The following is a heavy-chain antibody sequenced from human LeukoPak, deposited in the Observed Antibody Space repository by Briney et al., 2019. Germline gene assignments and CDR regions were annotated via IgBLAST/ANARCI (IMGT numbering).Heavy chain of an antibody. CDR2: IHNDGST. D-gene: IGHD6-6*01. CDR3: ARGRLAASTHAIDC. CDR1: GFVVSSNY. J-gene: IGHJ4*02. V-gene: IGHV3-53*01. Sequence: GGSLRLSCAASGFVVSSNYMNWVRQAPGKGLEWVSFIHNDGSTFYADSVKGRFTISKDNSKNTVYLQMNNLRAEDTAVYYCARGRLAASTHAIDCWGQGTLVTVSS.